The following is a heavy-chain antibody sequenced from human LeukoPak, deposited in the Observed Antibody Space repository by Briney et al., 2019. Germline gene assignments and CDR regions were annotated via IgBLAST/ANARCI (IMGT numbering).Heavy chain of an antibody. CDR2: IKQDGSEK. V-gene: IGHV3-7*01. D-gene: IGHD3-22*01. CDR1: GFTFSSYS. Sequence: GGSLRLSCAASGFTFSSYSMNWVRQAPGKGLEWVANIKQDGSEKYYVDSVKGRFTISRDNAKNSLYLQMNSLRAEDTAVYYCARGPGSSGYYPYFDYWGQGTLVTVSS. J-gene: IGHJ4*02. CDR3: ARGPGSSGYYPYFDY.